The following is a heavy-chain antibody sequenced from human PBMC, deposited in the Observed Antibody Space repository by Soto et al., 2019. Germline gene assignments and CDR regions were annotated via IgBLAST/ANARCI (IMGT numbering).Heavy chain of an antibody. D-gene: IGHD5-12*01. CDR2: ISSSSSYI. Sequence: GGSLRLSCAASGFTFSSYSMNWVRQAPGKGLEWVSSISSSSSYIYYADSVKGRFTVSRDNAKNSLYLQMNSLRAEDTAVYYCARDFYVATNYYYYYYMDVWGKGTTVTVSS. CDR1: GFTFSSYS. CDR3: ARDFYVATNYYYYYYMDV. J-gene: IGHJ6*03. V-gene: IGHV3-21*01.